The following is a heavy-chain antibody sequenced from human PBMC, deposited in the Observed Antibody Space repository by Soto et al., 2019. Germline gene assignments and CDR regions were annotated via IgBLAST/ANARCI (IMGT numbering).Heavy chain of an antibody. CDR3: ARAMVRGVLDY. Sequence: QVQLQESGPGLVKPSQTLSLTCTVSGGSISNADYYWSWIRQHPGKGLEWIGYIYYIGGTYYNPSLESRVTMSVDTSKNQFSLKLNSVTAADTAVYYCARAMVRGVLDYWGQGTLVTVSS. D-gene: IGHD3-10*01. J-gene: IGHJ4*02. CDR1: GGSISNADYY. V-gene: IGHV4-31*03. CDR2: IYYIGGT.